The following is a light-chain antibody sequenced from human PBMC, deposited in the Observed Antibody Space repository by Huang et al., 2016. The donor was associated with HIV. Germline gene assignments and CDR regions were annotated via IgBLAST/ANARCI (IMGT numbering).Light chain of an antibody. CDR3: QQYHAFPLT. CDR1: QDINTY. J-gene: IGKJ4*01. CDR2: SAS. V-gene: IGKV1D-8*03. Sequence: VIWMTQSPPLVSASTGDRVTINCRVSQDINTYLAWYQQKPGKAPELLIYSASVLQDGVASRVNGSGAGTHFTLTISCLQTEDCATYYCQQYHAFPLTFGEGTKVEI.